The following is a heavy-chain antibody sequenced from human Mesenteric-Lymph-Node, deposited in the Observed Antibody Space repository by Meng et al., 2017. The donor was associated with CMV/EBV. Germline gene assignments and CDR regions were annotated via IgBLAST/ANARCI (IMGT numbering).Heavy chain of an antibody. V-gene: IGHV1-46*01. J-gene: IGHJ4*02. D-gene: IGHD6-13*01. Sequence: SGYRLTSYYMHWVRQAPGQGLEWMGIINPSGGSTSYAQKFQGRVTMTRDTSTSTVYMELSSLRFEDTAMYYCARDYSSSWLDNAFDYWGQGTLVTVSS. CDR2: INPSGGST. CDR3: ARDYSSSWLDNAFDY. CDR1: GYRLTSYY.